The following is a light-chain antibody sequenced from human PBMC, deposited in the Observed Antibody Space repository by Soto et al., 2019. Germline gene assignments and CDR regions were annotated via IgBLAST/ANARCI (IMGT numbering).Light chain of an antibody. Sequence: QSVLTQPPSASGSPGHSVTISCTGTSTDVGAYNFVSWYQQHPGKAPKLVIYEVTKRPSGVPDRFSGSKSGNTASLTVSGLQTEDEADYYCGSHAGNSNLVFGGGTKLTVL. J-gene: IGLJ3*02. CDR3: GSHAGNSNLV. CDR1: STDVGAYNF. V-gene: IGLV2-8*01. CDR2: EVT.